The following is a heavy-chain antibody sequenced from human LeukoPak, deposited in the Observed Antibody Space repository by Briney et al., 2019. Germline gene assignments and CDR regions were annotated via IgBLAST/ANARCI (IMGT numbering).Heavy chain of an antibody. D-gene: IGHD6-13*01. Sequence: RASETLSLTCTVSGGSISSSSYYWGWIRQPPGKGLEWIGSIYYSGSTYYNPSLKSRVTISVDTSKNQFSLKLSSVTAADTAVYYCARGSSSNSWYFDYWGQGTLVTVSS. J-gene: IGHJ4*02. CDR1: GGSISSSSYY. V-gene: IGHV4-39*07. CDR2: IYYSGST. CDR3: ARGSSSNSWYFDY.